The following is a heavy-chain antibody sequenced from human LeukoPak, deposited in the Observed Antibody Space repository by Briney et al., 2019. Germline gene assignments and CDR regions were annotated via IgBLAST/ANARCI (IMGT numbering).Heavy chain of an antibody. CDR3: ARSNGYSYGYD. CDR2: IYPGDSDT. CDR1: GYRFPSYW. D-gene: IGHD5-18*01. Sequence: GGALEISFQGSGYRFPSYWIGWVRPMPGKGLGGMGIIYPGDSDTRYSPSFQGQVTISADKSINTAYLQWSSLKASDTAMYYCARSNGYSYGYDWGQGTLVTVSS. V-gene: IGHV5-51*01. J-gene: IGHJ1*01.